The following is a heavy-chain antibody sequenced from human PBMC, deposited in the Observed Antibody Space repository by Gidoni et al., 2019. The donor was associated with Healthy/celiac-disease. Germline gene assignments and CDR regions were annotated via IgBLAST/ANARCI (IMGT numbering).Heavy chain of an antibody. CDR3: LKGGYYYYGMDV. J-gene: IGHJ6*02. Sequence: QVQLQESGPGLVKPSETLSLTCAVSGYSISSGYYWGWIRQPPGNGLEWIGSSYHSGSTYYTPSLKSRVTISVDTSKNQFSLKLSSVTAADTAVYYCLKGGYYYYGMDVWGQGTTVTVSS. CDR2: SYHSGST. V-gene: IGHV4-38-2*01. D-gene: IGHD3-16*01. CDR1: GYSISSGYY.